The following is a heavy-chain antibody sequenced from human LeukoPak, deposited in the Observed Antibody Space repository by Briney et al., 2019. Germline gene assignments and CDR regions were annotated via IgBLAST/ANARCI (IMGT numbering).Heavy chain of an antibody. CDR3: ARVHYDFWSGYFDY. CDR2: IKQDGSEK. Sequence: GGSLRLSCAASGFTVSSNYMSWVRQAPGKGLEWVANIKQDGSEKYYVDSVKGRFTISRDNAKNSLYLQMNSLRAEDTAVYYCARVHYDFWSGYFDYWGQGTLVTVSS. D-gene: IGHD3-3*01. CDR1: GFTVSSNY. J-gene: IGHJ4*02. V-gene: IGHV3-7*01.